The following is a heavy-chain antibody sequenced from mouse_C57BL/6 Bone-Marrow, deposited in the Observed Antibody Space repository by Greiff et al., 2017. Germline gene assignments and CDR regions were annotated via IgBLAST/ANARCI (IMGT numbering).Heavy chain of an antibody. V-gene: IGHV1-64*01. Sequence: QVQLQQPGAELVKPGASVKLSCKASGYTFTSYWMHWVKQRPGQGLEWIGMIHPNGGSTNYNEKFKSKATLTVDKSSSTAYMQLSSLTSEDSAVYYCAHYDNDDDGDYWGQGTTLTVSS. CDR2: IHPNGGST. CDR3: AHYDNDDDGDY. D-gene: IGHD2-4*01. J-gene: IGHJ2*01. CDR1: GYTFTSYW.